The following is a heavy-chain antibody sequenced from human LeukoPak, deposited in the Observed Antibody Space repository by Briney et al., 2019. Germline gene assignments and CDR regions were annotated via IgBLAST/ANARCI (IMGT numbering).Heavy chain of an antibody. CDR1: GGSISSYY. D-gene: IGHD2-2*01. J-gene: IGHJ4*02. Sequence: SETLSLTCTVSGGSISSYYWSWIRQPPGKGLEWIGSIYYSGSTYYNPSLKSRVTISVDTSKNQFSLKLSSVTAADTAVYYCASGDIVVVPAAPKYWGQGTLVTVSS. CDR2: IYYSGST. V-gene: IGHV4-59*05. CDR3: ASGDIVVVPAAPKY.